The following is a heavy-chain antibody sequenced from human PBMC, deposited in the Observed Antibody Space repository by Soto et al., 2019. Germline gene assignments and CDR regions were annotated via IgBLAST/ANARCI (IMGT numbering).Heavy chain of an antibody. V-gene: IGHV4-34*01. CDR2: INHSGST. Sequence: PSETLSLTCAVYGGSFSGYYWSWIRQPPGKGLEWIGEINHSGSTNYNPSLKSRVTRSVDTSKNQFSLKLSSVTAADTAVYYCARLGVVTAIPGPYYFDHWGQGTLVTVSS. CDR1: GGSFSGYY. D-gene: IGHD2-21*02. J-gene: IGHJ4*02. CDR3: ARLGVVTAIPGPYYFDH.